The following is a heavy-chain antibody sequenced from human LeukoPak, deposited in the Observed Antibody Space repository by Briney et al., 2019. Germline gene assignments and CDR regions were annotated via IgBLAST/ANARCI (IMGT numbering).Heavy chain of an antibody. Sequence: PSETLSLTCTVSGGSISSYYWSWIRQPPGKGLEWIGYIYYSGSTNYNPSLKSRVTISVDTSKNQFSLKLSSVTAADTAVYYCARQQDTATVTSWYFDLWGRGTLVTVSS. CDR1: GGSISSYY. CDR3: ARQQDTATVTSWYFDL. D-gene: IGHD5-18*01. V-gene: IGHV4-59*08. J-gene: IGHJ2*01. CDR2: IYYSGST.